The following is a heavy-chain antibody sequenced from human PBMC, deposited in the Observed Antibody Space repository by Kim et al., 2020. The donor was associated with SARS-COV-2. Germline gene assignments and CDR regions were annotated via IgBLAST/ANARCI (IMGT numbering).Heavy chain of an antibody. D-gene: IGHD3-3*02. Sequence: GTTFYAYSMKGRFTISRGNRENSLYMQMNSLTIVDSALYYCAKEKSRIWDYWGQGTLVTVSS. CDR2: GTT. CDR3: AKEKSRIWDY. J-gene: IGHJ4*02. V-gene: IGHV3-43*01.